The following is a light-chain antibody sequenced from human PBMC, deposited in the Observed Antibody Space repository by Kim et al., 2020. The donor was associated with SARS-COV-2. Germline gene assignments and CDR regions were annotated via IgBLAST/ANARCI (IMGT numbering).Light chain of an antibody. CDR1: SSDIGSYSL. Sequence: SALTQPASVSGSPGQSITISCTGSSSDIGSYSLISWYQQHPGKPPRLLIYEISQRPSGVSSRFSASKSGNTASLTISGLQDEDEALYYCSSYIGSSKYVFAAGTKVTVL. CDR3: SSYIGSSKYV. CDR2: EIS. V-gene: IGLV2-23*02. J-gene: IGLJ1*01.